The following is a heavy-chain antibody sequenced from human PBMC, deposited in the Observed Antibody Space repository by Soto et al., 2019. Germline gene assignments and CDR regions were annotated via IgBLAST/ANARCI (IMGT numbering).Heavy chain of an antibody. J-gene: IGHJ4*02. CDR1: GGSISSSSYY. CDR3: ARHTPAISISDH. V-gene: IGHV4-39*01. D-gene: IGHD2-15*01. Sequence: QLQLQESGPGLVKPSETLSLTCTVSGGSISSSSYYCGWIRQPPGKGLEWIGSIYYSGSTYYNPSLKSRVTLSVDTSKNQFSLKLSSVTAADTAVYYCARHTPAISISDHWGQGTLVTVSS. CDR2: IYYSGST.